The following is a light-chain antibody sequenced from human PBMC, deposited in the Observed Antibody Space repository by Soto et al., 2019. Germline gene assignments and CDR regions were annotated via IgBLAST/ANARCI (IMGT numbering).Light chain of an antibody. CDR3: QKYNSAPLA. Sequence: EIVLTQSPATLSLSLGERATLSCRASQSVSSQLAWYQHKPGQAPRLLIYDASNRATGIPDRFSGSGSGTDFTLTISSLEPEDFATYYCQKYNSAPLAFGQGTKVEIK. CDR1: QSVSSQ. V-gene: IGKV3-11*01. J-gene: IGKJ1*01. CDR2: DAS.